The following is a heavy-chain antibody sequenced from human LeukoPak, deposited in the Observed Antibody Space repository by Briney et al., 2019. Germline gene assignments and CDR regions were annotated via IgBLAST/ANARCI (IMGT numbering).Heavy chain of an antibody. J-gene: IGHJ4*02. CDR3: TTDARSPVHTAMVYYFDY. Sequence: GGSLRLSCAASGFTFSNAWMSWVRQAPGKGLEWVGRIKSKTDGGTTDYAAPVKGRFTISRDDSKNTLYLQMNSLKTEDTAVYYCTTDARSPVHTAMVYYFDYWGQGTLVTVSS. CDR1: GFTFSNAW. D-gene: IGHD5-18*01. CDR2: IKSKTDGGTT. V-gene: IGHV3-15*01.